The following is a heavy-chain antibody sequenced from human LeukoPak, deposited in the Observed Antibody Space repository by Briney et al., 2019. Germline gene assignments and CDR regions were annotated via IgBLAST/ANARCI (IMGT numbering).Heavy chain of an antibody. CDR1: GFRFDDYG. CDR2: ISWNSVTI. CDR3: AKSGPDTTMLHGFDK. D-gene: IGHD5-18*01. J-gene: IGHJ4*02. Sequence: GGSLRLSCVGSGFRFDDYGMHWVRQAPGKGLEWVASISWNSVTIEYGDSVKGRFTISRENARNSLFLQMNSLTVEDTALYYCAKSGPDTTMLHGFDKWGQGTLVAVSS. V-gene: IGHV3-9*01.